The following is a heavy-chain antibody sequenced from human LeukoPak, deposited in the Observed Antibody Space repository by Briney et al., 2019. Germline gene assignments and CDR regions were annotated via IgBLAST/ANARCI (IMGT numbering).Heavy chain of an antibody. V-gene: IGHV4-59*01. J-gene: IGHJ6*02. CDR1: GGGISSYY. CDR3: ARDRITMVRGALRYYGMDV. Sequence: SETLSLTCTVSGGGISSYYWSWIRQPPGKGLEWIGYIYYSGSTNYNPSLKSRVTISVDTSKNQFSLKLNSVTAADTAVYYCARDRITMVRGALRYYGMDVWGQGTTVTVSS. D-gene: IGHD3-10*01. CDR2: IYYSGST.